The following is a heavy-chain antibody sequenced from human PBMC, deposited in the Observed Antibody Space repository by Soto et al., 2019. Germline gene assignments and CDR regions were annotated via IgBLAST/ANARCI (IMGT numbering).Heavy chain of an antibody. V-gene: IGHV1-69*13. CDR2: IIPIFGTA. D-gene: IGHD6-19*01. Sequence: SVEVSCKASGGTFSSYSISWVLQAPGQGLEWMGGIIPIFGTANYAQKFQGRVTITADESTSTAYMELSSLRSEDTAVYYCAREYSSGWYFGYWGQGTLVTVSS. CDR1: GGTFSSYS. J-gene: IGHJ4*02. CDR3: AREYSSGWYFGY.